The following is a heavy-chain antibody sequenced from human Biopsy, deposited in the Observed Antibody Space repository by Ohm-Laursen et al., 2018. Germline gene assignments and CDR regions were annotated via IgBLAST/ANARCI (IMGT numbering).Heavy chain of an antibody. Sequence: PGTLSLTCTVSGASVSSGSYDWSWIRQPPGKGLEWIGNIYNDVSTKYNPSLRSRVTISVDTSKNHFSLRLRSVTPADTAIYYCARDRGYYSDRTVPGYFDLWGRGTLVTVSS. V-gene: IGHV4-61*03. CDR3: ARDRGYYSDRTVPGYFDL. CDR2: IYNDVST. CDR1: GASVSSGSYD. D-gene: IGHD3-22*01. J-gene: IGHJ2*01.